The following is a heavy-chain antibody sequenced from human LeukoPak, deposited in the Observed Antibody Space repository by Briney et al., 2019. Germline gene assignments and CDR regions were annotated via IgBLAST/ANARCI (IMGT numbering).Heavy chain of an antibody. V-gene: IGHV3-11*06. CDR3: ARDHLGYSFDY. CDR2: ISSTSSYT. Sequence: GGSLRLSCAASGFTFSDYYMSWIRQAPGKGLEWVSYISSTSSYTNYADSVKGRFTISRENTKNSLYLQMNSLRADDTAVYYCARDHLGYSFDYWGQGTLVTVSS. J-gene: IGHJ4*02. CDR1: GFTFSDYY.